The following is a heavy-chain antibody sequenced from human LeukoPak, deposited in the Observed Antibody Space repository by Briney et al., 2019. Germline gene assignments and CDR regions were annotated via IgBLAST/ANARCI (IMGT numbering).Heavy chain of an antibody. D-gene: IGHD3-3*01. CDR2: ISGGGGGT. J-gene: IGHJ4*02. Sequence: PGGSLRLSRAASGFTFSSYAMSWVRQAPGKGLEWVSGISGGGGGTYSADSVKGRFTISRNNSKNTLYLQMNSLGAEDTAVYYCARRSDYFDCWGQGTLVTVSS. CDR3: ARRSDYFDC. V-gene: IGHV3-23*01. CDR1: GFTFSSYA.